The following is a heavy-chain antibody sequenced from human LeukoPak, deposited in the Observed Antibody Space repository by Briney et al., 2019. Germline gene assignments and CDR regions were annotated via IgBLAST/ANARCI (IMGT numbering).Heavy chain of an antibody. J-gene: IGHJ4*02. V-gene: IGHV3-11*01. Sequence: GGSLRLSCAASGFTFSDYYMSWIRQAPGKGLEWVSYISSSGSTIYYADSVKGRFTISRDNSKNTLYLQMNSLRAEDTAVYYCANDDVGYYFIYWGQGTLVTVSS. CDR3: ANDDVGYYFIY. D-gene: IGHD3-16*01. CDR2: ISSSGSTI. CDR1: GFTFSDYY.